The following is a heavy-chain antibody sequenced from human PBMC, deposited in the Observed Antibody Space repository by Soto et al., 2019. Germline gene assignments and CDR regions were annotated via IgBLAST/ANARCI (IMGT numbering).Heavy chain of an antibody. V-gene: IGHV1-69*13. CDR3: ARVPYYDFWSGYYTGFDY. D-gene: IGHD3-3*01. CDR2: IIPIFGTA. CDR1: GGTFSSYA. Sequence: SVKVSCKASGGTFSSYAISWVRQAPGQGLEWMGGIIPIFGTANYAQKFQGRVTITADESTSTAYMELSSLRSEDTAVYYCARVPYYDFWSGYYTGFDYWGQGTLVTV. J-gene: IGHJ4*02.